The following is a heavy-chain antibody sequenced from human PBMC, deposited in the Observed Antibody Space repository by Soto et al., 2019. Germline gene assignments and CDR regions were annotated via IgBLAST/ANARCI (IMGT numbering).Heavy chain of an antibody. CDR3: ARVWPLNSSGYSYYFDY. J-gene: IGHJ4*02. CDR2: IKQEGSEK. CDR1: GFTFSSYW. Sequence: GGSLRLSCAASGFTFSSYWMSWVRQAPGKGLEWVSNIKQEGSEKYYVDSVKGRFTISRDNAKNSLYLQMNSLRAEDTAVYYCARVWPLNSSGYSYYFDYWGQGTLVTVSS. V-gene: IGHV3-7*01. D-gene: IGHD3-22*01.